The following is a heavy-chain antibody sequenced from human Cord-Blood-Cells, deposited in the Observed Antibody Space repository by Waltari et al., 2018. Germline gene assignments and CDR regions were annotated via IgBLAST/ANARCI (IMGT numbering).Heavy chain of an antibody. Sequence: QVQLQQWGAGLLKPSETLSLTCAVYGGSFSGYYWSWIRQPPGKGLEWIGEINHSGSTNYNPSLKSRVTISVYTSKNQFSLKLSSVTAADTAVYYCARGGVEWELLWFDPWGQGTLVTVSS. CDR2: INHSGST. D-gene: IGHD1-26*01. V-gene: IGHV4-34*01. CDR3: ARGGVEWELLWFDP. J-gene: IGHJ5*02. CDR1: GGSFSGYY.